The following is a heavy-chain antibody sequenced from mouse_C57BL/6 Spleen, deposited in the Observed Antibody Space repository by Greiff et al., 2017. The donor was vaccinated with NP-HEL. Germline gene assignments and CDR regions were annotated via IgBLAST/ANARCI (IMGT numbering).Heavy chain of an antibody. Sequence: EVKLVESGPGLVKPSQSLSLTCSVTGYSITSGYYWNWIRQFPGNKLEWMGYISYDGSNNYNPSLKNRISITRDTSKNQFFLKLNSVTTEDTATYYCARDRGYYGSSWDYWGQGTTLTVSS. D-gene: IGHD1-1*01. CDR3: ARDRGYYGSSWDY. CDR1: GYSITSGYY. CDR2: ISYDGSN. V-gene: IGHV3-6*01. J-gene: IGHJ2*01.